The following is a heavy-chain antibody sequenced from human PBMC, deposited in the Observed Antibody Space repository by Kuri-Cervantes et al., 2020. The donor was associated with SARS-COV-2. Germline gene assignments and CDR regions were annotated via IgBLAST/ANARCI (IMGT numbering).Heavy chain of an antibody. CDR1: GGSISSYY. J-gene: IGHJ4*02. V-gene: IGHV4-59*01. CDR3: AKAGDIVVVPAAYFDY. Sequence: SETLSLTCTVSGGSISSYYWSWIRQPPGKGLEWIGYIYYSGGTNYNPSLKSRVTISVDTSKNQFSLKLSSVTAADTAVYYCAKAGDIVVVPAAYFDYWGQGTLVTVSS. D-gene: IGHD2-2*01. CDR2: IYYSGGT.